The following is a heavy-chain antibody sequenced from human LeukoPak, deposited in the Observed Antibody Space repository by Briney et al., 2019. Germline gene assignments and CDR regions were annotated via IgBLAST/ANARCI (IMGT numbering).Heavy chain of an antibody. CDR2: IYYSGST. CDR3: ARDSGYSSSWYLYYYYGMDV. CDR1: GGSISSYY. J-gene: IGHJ6*02. Sequence: SETLSLTCTVSGGSISSYYWSWIRQPPGKGLEWIGYIYYSGSTNYNPSLKSRVTISVDTSKNLFSLKLSSVTAADTAVYYCARDSGYSSSWYLYYYYGMDVWGQGTTVTVSS. V-gene: IGHV4-59*01. D-gene: IGHD6-13*01.